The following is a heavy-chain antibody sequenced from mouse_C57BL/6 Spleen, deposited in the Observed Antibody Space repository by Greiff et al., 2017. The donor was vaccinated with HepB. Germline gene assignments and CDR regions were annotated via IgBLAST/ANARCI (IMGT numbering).Heavy chain of an antibody. CDR3: ASGGSSPRYFDV. V-gene: IGHV1-55*01. CDR2: IYPGSGST. CDR1: GYTFTSYW. J-gene: IGHJ1*03. D-gene: IGHD1-1*01. Sequence: QVQLQQPGAELVKPGASVKMSCKASGYTFTSYWITWVQQRPGQGLEWIGDIYPGSGSTNYNEKFKSKATLTVDTSSSTAYMQLSSLTSEDTAVYYCASGGSSPRYFDVWGTGTTVTVSS.